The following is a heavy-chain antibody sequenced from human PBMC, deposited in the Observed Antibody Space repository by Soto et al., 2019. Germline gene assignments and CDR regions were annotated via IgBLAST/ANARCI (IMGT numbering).Heavy chain of an antibody. D-gene: IGHD6-19*01. V-gene: IGHV3-48*01. Sequence: EVQMVESGGGLVQPGGSLRLSCEVSGFSFSAYTMNWFRHTPGLGLEWLAFITQTSGDTYYADSVKGRFTISRDNGKSSLYLEMSDLRAEDTAVYYCARDLGWAFDYWGRGTLFTVSS. CDR1: GFSFSAYT. CDR3: ARDLGWAFDY. J-gene: IGHJ4*02. CDR2: ITQTSGDT.